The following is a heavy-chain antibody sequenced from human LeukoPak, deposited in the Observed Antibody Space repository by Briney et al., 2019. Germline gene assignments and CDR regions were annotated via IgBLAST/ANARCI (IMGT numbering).Heavy chain of an antibody. D-gene: IGHD4-17*01. Sequence: PSETLSLTCTVSGGSISSYYWSWIRQPPGKGLEWMGTIYHSGSTYYNPSLKSRVTISVDTSKNQFSLKLSSVTAADTAVYYCAKTVTVTTSAFDIWGQGTMVTVSS. CDR1: GGSISSYY. J-gene: IGHJ3*02. CDR3: AKTVTVTTSAFDI. V-gene: IGHV4-59*04. CDR2: IYHSGST.